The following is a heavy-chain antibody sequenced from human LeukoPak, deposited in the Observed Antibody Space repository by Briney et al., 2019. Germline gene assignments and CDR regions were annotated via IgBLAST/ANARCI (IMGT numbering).Heavy chain of an antibody. CDR2: IKQDGSEK. D-gene: IGHD6-6*01. CDR1: GLTFSSFW. CDR3: ARGVGSSLLFDS. Sequence: GGSLRLSCVASGLTFSSFWMTWVRQTPGKGLGWLANIKQDGSEKYYVDSVKGRFTISRDNAKNSLYLQMNSLRAEDTAVYYCARGVGSSLLFDSWGQGTLVTVSS. V-gene: IGHV3-7*01. J-gene: IGHJ4*02.